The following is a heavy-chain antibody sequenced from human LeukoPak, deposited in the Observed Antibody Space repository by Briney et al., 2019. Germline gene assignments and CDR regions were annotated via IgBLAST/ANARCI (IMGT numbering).Heavy chain of an antibody. CDR3: ARGRRSIAARTQTWWFDP. D-gene: IGHD6-6*01. J-gene: IGHJ5*02. CDR2: MNPNSGNT. CDR1: GYTFTSYG. V-gene: IGHV1-8*02. Sequence: ASVKVSCKASGYTFTSYGISWVRQATGQGLEWMGWMNPNSGNTGYAQKFQGRVTMTRNTSISTAYMELSSLRSEDTAVYYCARGRRSIAARTQTWWFDPWGQGTLVTVSS.